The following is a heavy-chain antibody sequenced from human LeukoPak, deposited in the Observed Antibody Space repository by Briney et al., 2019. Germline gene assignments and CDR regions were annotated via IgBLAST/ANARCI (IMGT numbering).Heavy chain of an antibody. CDR3: ARMGPPLRGVRSYYYKHV. D-gene: IGHD3-10*01. Sequence: PSETLSLTCNVSGGSISSYYWSWIRQPPGKGLEWIGYIYYSGSTNYNPSLKSRVTISVDTSKNQFSLRLTSVTAADTAVYYCARMGPPLRGVRSYYYKHVW. CDR2: IYYSGST. J-gene: IGHJ6*03. V-gene: IGHV4-59*01. CDR1: GGSISSYY.